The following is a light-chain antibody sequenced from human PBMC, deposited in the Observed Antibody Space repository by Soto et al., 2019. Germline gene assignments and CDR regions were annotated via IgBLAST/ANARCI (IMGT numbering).Light chain of an antibody. J-gene: IGKJ2*01. CDR3: QQLNSYPRT. Sequence: DIQLTQSPSFLSASVGERVTITCRASQGISSYLAWYQNKPGKAPKLLIYAASTLQSGVPSRFSGSGSGTEFTLTISSLQPEDFATYYCQQLNSYPRTFGQGTKLEIK. V-gene: IGKV1-9*01. CDR1: QGISSY. CDR2: AAS.